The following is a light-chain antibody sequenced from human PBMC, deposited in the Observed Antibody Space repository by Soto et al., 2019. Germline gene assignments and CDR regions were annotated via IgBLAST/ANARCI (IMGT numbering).Light chain of an antibody. CDR1: QSIDRW. CDR2: DAS. Sequence: DIQMTQSPSTLPASVGDRVTITCRASQSIDRWLARYQQIPGKAPKLLIYDASTLQTGVPSRFSGSGSGTDFTLTISYLQSEDFGTYYCQQFYNYPRTFGQGTKVDIK. J-gene: IGKJ1*01. CDR3: QQFYNYPRT. V-gene: IGKV1-5*01.